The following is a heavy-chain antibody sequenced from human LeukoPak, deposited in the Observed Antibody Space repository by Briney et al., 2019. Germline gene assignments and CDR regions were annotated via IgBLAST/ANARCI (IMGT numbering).Heavy chain of an antibody. CDR1: GFTFSSYS. V-gene: IGHV3-21*01. CDR2: ISSSSSYI. Sequence: PGGSPRLSCAASGFTFSSYSMNWVRQAPGKGLEWVSSISSSSSYIYYADSVKGRFTISRDNAKNSLYLQMNSLRAEDTAVYYCVRDYYYYGSGSYEKWSDDIWGQGTMVTVSS. J-gene: IGHJ3*02. CDR3: VRDYYYYGSGSYEKWSDDI. D-gene: IGHD3-10*01.